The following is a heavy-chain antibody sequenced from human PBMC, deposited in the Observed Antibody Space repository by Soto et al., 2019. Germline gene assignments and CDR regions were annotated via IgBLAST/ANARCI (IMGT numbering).Heavy chain of an antibody. V-gene: IGHV1-46*01. CDR1: GYTSTSYY. CDR3: ARGYSSGWYKGAFDI. D-gene: IGHD6-19*01. J-gene: IGHJ3*02. Sequence: ASVKVSCKASGYTSTSYYMHWVRQAPGQGLEWMGIINPSGGSTSYAQKFQGRVTMTRDTSTSTVYMELSSLRSEDTAVYYCARGYSSGWYKGAFDIWGQGTMVTVSS. CDR2: INPSGGST.